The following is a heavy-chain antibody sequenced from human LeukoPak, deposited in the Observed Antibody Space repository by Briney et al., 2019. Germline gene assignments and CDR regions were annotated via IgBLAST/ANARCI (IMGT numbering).Heavy chain of an antibody. CDR2: ISYDGSNK. Sequence: GGSLRLSCAASGFTFSSYAMHWVRQAPGKGLEWVAVISYDGSNKYYADSVKGRFTISRDNSKNTLYLQMNSLRAEDTAVYYCARATYCGGDCYRDAFDIWGQGTMVTVSS. V-gene: IGHV3-30*04. J-gene: IGHJ3*02. D-gene: IGHD2-21*02. CDR1: GFTFSSYA. CDR3: ARATYCGGDCYRDAFDI.